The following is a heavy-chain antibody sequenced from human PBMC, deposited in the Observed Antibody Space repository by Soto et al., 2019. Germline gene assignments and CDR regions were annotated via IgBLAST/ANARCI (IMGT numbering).Heavy chain of an antibody. CDR2: IIPTFGTP. V-gene: IGHV1-69*06. Sequence: QVQLVQSGTVVQRRGSSVKVSCQASGGTFSSHGMAWVRQAPGQGLEWMGGIIPTFGTPTYAPKFQGRVTITADKATNTAYMELSSLRSEDTGVYYCASERSAQDFDSWGQGTLITVSS. CDR3: ASERSAQDFDS. J-gene: IGHJ4*02. CDR1: GGTFSSHG. D-gene: IGHD1-26*01.